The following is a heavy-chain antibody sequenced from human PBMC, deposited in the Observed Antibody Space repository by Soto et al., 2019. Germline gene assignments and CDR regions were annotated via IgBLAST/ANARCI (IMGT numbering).Heavy chain of an antibody. CDR2: ISGSGGST. V-gene: IGHV3-23*01. Sequence: PAWSLRLSCAASGVTVSSDVMSWVRQAPGKGLEWVSAISGSGGSTYYADSVKGRFTISRDNSKNTLYLQTNSLRAEDTAVYYCAKDLVGFDYWGQGTLVTVSS. CDR1: GVTVSSDV. D-gene: IGHD2-15*01. J-gene: IGHJ4*02. CDR3: AKDLVGFDY.